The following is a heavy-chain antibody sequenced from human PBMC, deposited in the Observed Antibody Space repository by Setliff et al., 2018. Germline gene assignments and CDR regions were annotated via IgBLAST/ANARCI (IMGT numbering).Heavy chain of an antibody. J-gene: IGHJ4*02. CDR1: GGSISSATSY. V-gene: IGHV4-61*02. CDR2: IYAIRST. D-gene: IGHD1-26*01. Sequence: SETLSLTCIVSGGSISSATSYWNWIRQPTGKELEWIGRIYAIRSTNYNPSLKSRVTISLDTSNNQFSLKLSSLTAADTALYFCARDNTILGATDYWGQGALVTVSS. CDR3: ARDNTILGATDY.